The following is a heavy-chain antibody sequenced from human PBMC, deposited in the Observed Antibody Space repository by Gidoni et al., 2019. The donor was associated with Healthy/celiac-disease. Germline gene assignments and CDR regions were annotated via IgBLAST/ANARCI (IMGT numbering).Heavy chain of an antibody. V-gene: IGHV1-69*01. D-gene: IGHD1-26*01. CDR3: ARDGGSYTRRNYYYYMDV. CDR2: IIPIFGTA. Sequence: QVQLVQSGAEVKKPGSSVKVSCKASGGTFSSYAISWVRQAPGQGLEWMGGIIPIFGTANYAQKFQGRVTITADESTSTAYMELSSLRSEDTAVYYCARDGGSYTRRNYYYYMDVWGKGTTVTVSS. CDR1: GGTFSSYA. J-gene: IGHJ6*03.